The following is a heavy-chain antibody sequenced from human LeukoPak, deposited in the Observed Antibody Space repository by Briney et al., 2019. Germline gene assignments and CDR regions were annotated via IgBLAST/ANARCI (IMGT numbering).Heavy chain of an antibody. Sequence: ASVKVSCKASGGTFSSLAIHWVRQAPGQGLEWTGGIIPIFATADSAQKFQGRVTITADESTSTAYMELSSLRSEDTAVYYCARDPSMVRGEKTPYFDYWGQGTLVTVSS. CDR3: ARDPSMVRGEKTPYFDY. J-gene: IGHJ4*02. D-gene: IGHD3-10*01. CDR2: IIPIFATA. V-gene: IGHV1-69*13. CDR1: GGTFSSLA.